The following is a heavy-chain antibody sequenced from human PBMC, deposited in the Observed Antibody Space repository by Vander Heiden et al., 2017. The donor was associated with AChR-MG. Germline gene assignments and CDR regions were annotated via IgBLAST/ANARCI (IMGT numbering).Heavy chain of an antibody. CDR2: IYYSGST. CDR3: ARQALDSSGYYYKYYFDY. Sequence: QLQLQESGPGLVKPSETLSLTCPVSGRSISSSSYYWGWIRQPPGKGLEWIGSIYYSGSTYYNPSLKSRVTISVDTSKNQFSLKLSSVTAADTAVYYCARQALDSSGYYYKYYFDYWGQGTLVTVSS. D-gene: IGHD3-22*01. V-gene: IGHV4-39*01. CDR1: GRSISSSSYY. J-gene: IGHJ4*02.